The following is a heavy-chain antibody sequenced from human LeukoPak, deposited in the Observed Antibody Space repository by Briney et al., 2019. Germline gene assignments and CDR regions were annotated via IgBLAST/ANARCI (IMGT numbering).Heavy chain of an antibody. CDR1: GFTFSSYA. Sequence: GRSLRLSCAASGFTFSSYAMHWVRQAPGKGLEWVAVISYDGSNKYYADSVKGRFTISRDNSKNTLYLQMNSLRAEDTAVYYCAREDYWGQGTLVTVSS. J-gene: IGHJ4*02. V-gene: IGHV3-30*04. CDR3: AREDY. CDR2: ISYDGSNK.